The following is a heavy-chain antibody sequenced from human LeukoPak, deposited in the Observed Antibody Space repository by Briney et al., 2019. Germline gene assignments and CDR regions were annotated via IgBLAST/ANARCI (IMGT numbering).Heavy chain of an antibody. CDR1: GYTFISYG. V-gene: IGHV1-18*01. J-gene: IGHJ4*02. CDR3: ARVSYDSSGYYSRSTDY. D-gene: IGHD3-22*01. Sequence: ASVKVSCKASGYTFISYGINWVRQAPGQGLEWMGWISTYNGNTNYAQKLQGRVTVTTDTSTSTAYMELRSLRSDDTAVYYCARVSYDSSGYYSRSTDYWGQGTLVTVSS. CDR2: ISTYNGNT.